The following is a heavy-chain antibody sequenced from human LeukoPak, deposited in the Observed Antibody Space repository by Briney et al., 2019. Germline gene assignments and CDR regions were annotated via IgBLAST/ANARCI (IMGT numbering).Heavy chain of an antibody. J-gene: IGHJ5*02. D-gene: IGHD6-13*01. CDR2: IIPIFGTA. CDR3: ARQYSSSWYCWFDP. CDR1: GGTFSSYA. V-gene: IGHV1-69*05. Sequence: SVTVSCTASGGTFSSYAISWVRQAPGQGLEWMGGIIPIFGTANYAQKFQGRVTITTDESTSTAYMELSSLRSEDTAVYYCARQYSSSWYCWFDPGGQGTLVTVSS.